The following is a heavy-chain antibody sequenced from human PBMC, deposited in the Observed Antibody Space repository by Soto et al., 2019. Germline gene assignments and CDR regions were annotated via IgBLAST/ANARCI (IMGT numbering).Heavy chain of an antibody. CDR1: GVTFSSYA. J-gene: IGHJ4*02. CDR3: AKDEMAQLDYFDY. CDR2: ISGSGGST. V-gene: IGHV3-23*01. Sequence: GGSLRLSCAASGVTFSSYAMSWVRQAPGKGLEWVSAISGSGGSTYYADSVKGRFTISRDNSKNTLYLQMNSLRAEDTAVYYCAKDEMAQLDYFDYWGQGTLVTVSS.